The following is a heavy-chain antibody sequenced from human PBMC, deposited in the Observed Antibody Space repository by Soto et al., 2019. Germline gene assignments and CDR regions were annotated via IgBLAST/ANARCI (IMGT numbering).Heavy chain of an antibody. CDR2: VYYSGST. D-gene: IGHD3-22*01. Sequence: KPSETLSLTCTVSGASIRSSYWSWLRQSPGMGLEWIGYVYYSGSTKYNPSLKSRVTISVDTSKNQFSLKLSSVTAADTAVYYCARGYYDSNGQSNTFDIPGQVTMVTVSS. CDR1: GASIRSSY. J-gene: IGHJ3*02. V-gene: IGHV4-59*01. CDR3: ARGYYDSNGQSNTFDI.